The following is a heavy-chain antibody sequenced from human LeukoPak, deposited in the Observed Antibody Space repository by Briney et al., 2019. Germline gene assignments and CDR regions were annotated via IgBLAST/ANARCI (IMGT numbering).Heavy chain of an antibody. CDR2: MNSDGSST. CDR1: GFTFSSYW. CDR3: TRGRGMVSPYYYYGMDV. Sequence: GGSLRLSCAASGFTFSSYWMHWARQAPGKGLVWVARMNSDGSSTNYADSVKGRFTISRDNAKNTLYLQMNSLRAEDAAVYYCTRGRGMVSPYYYYGMDVWGQGTTVTVSS. V-gene: IGHV3-74*01. D-gene: IGHD3-16*01. J-gene: IGHJ6*02.